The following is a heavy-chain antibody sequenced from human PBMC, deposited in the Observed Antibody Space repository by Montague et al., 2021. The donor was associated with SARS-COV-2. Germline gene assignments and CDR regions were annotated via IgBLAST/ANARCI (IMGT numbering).Heavy chain of an antibody. CDR1: GFIFDDYG. CDR3: SRGGGMIRGVVDF. Sequence: SLRLSCAVSGFIFDDYGMSWVRQAPGKGLGWVSGISRSGDSTAYGDSVKGRFTISRDNAKNSLYLQMNSLRVEDTAFYHCSRGGGMIRGVVDFWGQGSLVSVSS. V-gene: IGHV3-20*01. D-gene: IGHD3-10*01. CDR2: ISRSGDST. J-gene: IGHJ4*02.